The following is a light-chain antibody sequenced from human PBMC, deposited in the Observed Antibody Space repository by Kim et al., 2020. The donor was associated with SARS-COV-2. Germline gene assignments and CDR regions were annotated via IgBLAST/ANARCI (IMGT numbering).Light chain of an antibody. CDR2: DDT. Sequence: SYELTQPPSVSVAPGKTARITCGGNNIGSKSVHWYQQRPGQAPLLVIYDDTDRPSGIPERFSGSNSGNTATLTITRVEAGDEADYYCQVWDSGFNHRWVFGGGTKLTVL. CDR3: QVWDSGFNHRWV. V-gene: IGLV3-21*04. CDR1: NIGSKS. J-gene: IGLJ3*02.